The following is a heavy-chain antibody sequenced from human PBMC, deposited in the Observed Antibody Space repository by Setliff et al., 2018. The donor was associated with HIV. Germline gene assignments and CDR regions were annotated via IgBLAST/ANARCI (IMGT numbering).Heavy chain of an antibody. D-gene: IGHD6-13*01. CDR3: ARVGHSSSYHYYGMDV. V-gene: IGHV1-69*05. Sequence: ASVKVSCKASGGSSSTHAMNWVRQAPGQGLEWMGGIIPMFGTGFYAQKFQGRVTITTDESRSTAYMELSSLSSEDTAVFYCARVGHSSSYHYYGMDVWGQGTTVTVSS. J-gene: IGHJ6*02. CDR1: GGSSSTHA. CDR2: IIPMFGTG.